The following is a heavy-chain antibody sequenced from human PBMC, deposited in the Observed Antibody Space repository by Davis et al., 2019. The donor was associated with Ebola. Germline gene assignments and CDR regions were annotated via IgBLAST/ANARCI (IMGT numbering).Heavy chain of an antibody. Sequence: PSETLSLTCTVSGVSISTHYWSWIRQPPGKRLEWIGHILYSRGTFYNSSLKSRATMSMDMSQNHFSLELTSVTAADTAVYYCANGFSMKAVAQNGYMTVWGKGTTVIVSS. CDR1: GVSISTHY. V-gene: IGHV4-59*11. D-gene: IGHD3-22*01. CDR3: ANGFSMKAVAQNGYMTV. CDR2: ILYSRGT. J-gene: IGHJ6*03.